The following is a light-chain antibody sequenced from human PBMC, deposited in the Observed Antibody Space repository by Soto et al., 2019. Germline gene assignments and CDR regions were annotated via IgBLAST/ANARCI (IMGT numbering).Light chain of an antibody. CDR3: SSYTTIKTVV. CDR2: EVS. V-gene: IGLV2-14*01. CDR1: SSDFGVYNY. Sequence: QSALTQPASVSGSPGQSITISCTGTSSDFGVYNYVSWYQLHPGKAPKLIIFEVSNRPSGISDRFSGFKSANTAYLTISGVQPEDEADYHCSSYTTIKTVVFGGGTKLTVL. J-gene: IGLJ2*01.